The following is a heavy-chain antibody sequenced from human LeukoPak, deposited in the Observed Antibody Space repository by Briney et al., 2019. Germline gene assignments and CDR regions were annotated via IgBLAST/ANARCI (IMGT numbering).Heavy chain of an antibody. D-gene: IGHD3-22*01. Sequence: ASVKVSCKVSGYTLTELSMHWVRQAHGKGLEWMGGFDPEDGETIYAQKFQGRVTMTEDTSTDTAYMELSSLRSEDTAVYYCATDRHYYDAFDIWGQGTMVTVSS. V-gene: IGHV1-24*01. CDR1: GYTLTELS. CDR2: FDPEDGET. J-gene: IGHJ3*02. CDR3: ATDRHYYDAFDI.